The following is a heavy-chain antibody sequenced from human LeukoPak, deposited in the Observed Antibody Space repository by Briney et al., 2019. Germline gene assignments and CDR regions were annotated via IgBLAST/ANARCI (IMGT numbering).Heavy chain of an antibody. CDR3: VGGYGWLPDY. CDR2: IKQDGSEK. D-gene: IGHD6-19*01. V-gene: IGHV3-7*04. CDR1: GITLSELW. Sequence: PGGSLRLSCAGYGITLSELWMNWVRQVPGKGLEWVANIKQDGSEKKYVDSVKGRCTISRDNAKNSVYLQMNTLRVDDTPVYYFVGGYGWLPDYWGQGALVTVSS. J-gene: IGHJ4*02.